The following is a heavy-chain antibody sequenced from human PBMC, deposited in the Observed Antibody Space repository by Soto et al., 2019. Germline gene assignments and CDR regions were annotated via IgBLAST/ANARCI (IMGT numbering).Heavy chain of an antibody. D-gene: IGHD5-12*01. CDR2: ISSSSSSI. Sequence: GGSLRLSCAASGFTFSSYSMNWVRQAPGKGLEWLSYISSSSSSIYYADSVKGRFTVSRDNAKNSLYLQMNSLRAEDTAKYYCARVMSISWYFDLWGHGTLVTAPQ. CDR1: GFTFSSYS. V-gene: IGHV3-48*01. J-gene: IGHJ2*01. CDR3: ARVMSISWYFDL.